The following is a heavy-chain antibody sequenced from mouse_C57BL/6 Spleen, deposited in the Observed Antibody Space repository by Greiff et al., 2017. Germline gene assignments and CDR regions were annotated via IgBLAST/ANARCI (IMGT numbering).Heavy chain of an antibody. V-gene: IGHV1-9*01. CDR3: ARGSYYYSSSYEAMDY. CDR2: ILPGSGST. J-gene: IGHJ4*01. Sequence: VQLQQSGAELMKPGASVKLSCKATGYTFTGYWIEWVKQRPGHGLEWIGEILPGSGSTNYNEKFKGKATFTADTSSNTAYMQLSSLTTEDSATYYCARGSYYYSSSYEAMDYWGQGTSVTVSS. CDR1: GYTFTGYW. D-gene: IGHD1-1*01.